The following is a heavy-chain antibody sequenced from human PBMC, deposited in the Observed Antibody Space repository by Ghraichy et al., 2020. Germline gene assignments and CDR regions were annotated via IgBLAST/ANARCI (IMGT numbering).Heavy chain of an antibody. V-gene: IGHV3-48*03. CDR2: ISRSGDTI. Sequence: GGSLRLSCAASGFTLSSYEMNWVRQAPGKGLEWVSHISRSGDTIYYADSVRGRFIISRDNAKNSLYLQMHSLRAEDAAVYYCACDRNHYYGMDVWGQGTTVTVSS. CDR1: GFTLSSYE. J-gene: IGHJ6*02. D-gene: IGHD2/OR15-2a*01. CDR3: ACDRNHYYGMDV.